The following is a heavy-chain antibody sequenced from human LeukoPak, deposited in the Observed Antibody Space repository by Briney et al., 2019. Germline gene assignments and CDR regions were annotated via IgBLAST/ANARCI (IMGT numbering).Heavy chain of an antibody. D-gene: IGHD6-19*01. CDR1: GGSISSGSYY. J-gene: IGHJ4*02. Sequence: SETLSLTCTVSGGSISSGSYYWSWIRQPAGKGLEWIGRIYTSGSTNYNPSLKSRVTISVDTSKNQFSLKLSSVTAADTAVYYCARVRSSGWYAGPSVFDYWGQGTLVTVSS. V-gene: IGHV4-61*02. CDR3: ARVRSSGWYAGPSVFDY. CDR2: IYTSGST.